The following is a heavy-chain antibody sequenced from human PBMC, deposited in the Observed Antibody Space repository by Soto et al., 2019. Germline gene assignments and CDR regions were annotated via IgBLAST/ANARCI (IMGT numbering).Heavy chain of an antibody. J-gene: IGHJ4*02. CDR2: ISYDGSNK. V-gene: IGHV3-30-3*01. Sequence: QVQLVESGGGVVQPGRSLRLSCAASGFTFSSYAMHWVRQAPGKGLEWVAVISYDGSNKYYADSVKGRFTISRDNSKNKLYLQMNSVRAEDTAVYYCARDKSPYSSGWQNRHFDYWGQGNLGTVSS. CDR1: GFTFSSYA. CDR3: ARDKSPYSSGWQNRHFDY. D-gene: IGHD6-19*01.